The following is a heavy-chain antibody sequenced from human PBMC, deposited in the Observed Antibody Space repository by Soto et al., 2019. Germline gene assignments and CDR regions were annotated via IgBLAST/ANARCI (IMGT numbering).Heavy chain of an antibody. CDR3: ARDHPKYGDYYDSSGYYYVGWFDP. CDR1: GYTFTSYG. V-gene: IGHV1-18*04. CDR2: ISAYNGNT. Sequence: QVPLVQSGAEVKKPGASVKVSCKASGYTFTSYGISWVRQAPGQGLEWMGWISAYNGNTNYAQKLQGRVTMTTDTSTSTAYMELRSLRSDDTAVYYCARDHPKYGDYYDSSGYYYVGWFDPWGQGTLVTVSS. D-gene: IGHD3-22*01. J-gene: IGHJ5*02.